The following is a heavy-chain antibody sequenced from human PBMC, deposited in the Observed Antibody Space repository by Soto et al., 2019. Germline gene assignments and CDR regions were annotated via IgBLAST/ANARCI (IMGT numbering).Heavy chain of an antibody. CDR2: IKSKTDGGTT. V-gene: IGHV3-15*07. Sequence: GGSLRLSCAASGFTFSNAWMNWVRQAPGKGLEWVGRIKSKTDGGTTEYAAPVKGRFTISRDDSKNTLYLQMNSLKTEDTAVYYCTLSRFEYSTPYYYYGMDVWGQGTTVTVSS. CDR3: TLSRFEYSTPYYYYGMDV. D-gene: IGHD6-6*01. CDR1: GFTFSNAW. J-gene: IGHJ6*02.